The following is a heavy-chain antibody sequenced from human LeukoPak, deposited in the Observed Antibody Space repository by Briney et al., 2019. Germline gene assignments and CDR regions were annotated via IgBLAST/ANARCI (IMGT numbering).Heavy chain of an antibody. J-gene: IGHJ1*01. V-gene: IGHV4-34*01. D-gene: IGHD3-3*01. Sequence: SETLSLTRAVYGGSFSGYYWSWIRQPPGKGLEWIGEINHSGSTNYNPSLKSRVTISVDTSKNQFSLKLSSVTAADTAVYYCARGVTIFGVVSEYFQHWGQGTLVTVSS. CDR1: GGSFSGYY. CDR2: INHSGST. CDR3: ARGVTIFGVVSEYFQH.